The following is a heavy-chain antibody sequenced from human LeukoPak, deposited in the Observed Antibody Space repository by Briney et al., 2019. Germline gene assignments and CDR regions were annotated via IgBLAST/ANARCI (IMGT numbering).Heavy chain of an antibody. CDR2: IYYTGST. CDR1: GGSISNYY. CDR3: ARAKGNSNYPYYYMDV. J-gene: IGHJ6*03. Sequence: PSETLSLTCTVSGGSISNYYWSWVRQPPGKGLEWIGYIYYTGSTNYSPSLKSRVTISVDMSKNQISLKLTSVTAADTAVYYCARAKGNSNYPYYYMDVWGKGTTVTVSS. V-gene: IGHV4-59*01. D-gene: IGHD4-11*01.